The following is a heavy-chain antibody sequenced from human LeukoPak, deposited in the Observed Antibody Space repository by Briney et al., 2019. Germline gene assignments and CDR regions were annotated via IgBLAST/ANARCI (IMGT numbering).Heavy chain of an antibody. CDR2: ISGSGAST. V-gene: IGHV3-23*01. D-gene: IGHD5-12*01. Sequence: PGGSLRLSCVVSGFTFSDYAMSWVRQAPGKGLEWVSAISGSGASTIYADSVRGRFTISRDNSKNTLYLQMDSLRTEDTAVYYCARGKWLRSAYYYYYYMDVWGKGTTVTISS. CDR3: ARGKWLRSAYYYYYYMDV. J-gene: IGHJ6*03. CDR1: GFTFSDYA.